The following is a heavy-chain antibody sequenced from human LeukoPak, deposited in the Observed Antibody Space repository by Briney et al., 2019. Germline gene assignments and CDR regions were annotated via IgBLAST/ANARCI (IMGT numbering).Heavy chain of an antibody. CDR3: ARRYGHDMHV. CDR2: IYYCDSNT. CDR1: GYNIGTCW. J-gene: IGHJ6*01. V-gene: IGHV5-51*01. D-gene: IGHD4-17*01. Sequence: GALLLICCEGCGYNIGTCWIWWGRRQPRERLQEGGIIYYCDSNTSYSPSFQGQVTISDDKSISPAYLKRSSLKASDTAIYYCARRYGHDMHVWGEGTTLTVPS.